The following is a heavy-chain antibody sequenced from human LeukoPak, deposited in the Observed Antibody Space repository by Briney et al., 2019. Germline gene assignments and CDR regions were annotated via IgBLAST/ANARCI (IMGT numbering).Heavy chain of an antibody. Sequence: ASVKVSCKASGYTFTGYYMHWVRQAPGQGLEWMGRINPNSGGTNYVQKFQGRVTMTRDTSISTAYMELSRLRSDDTAVYYCARDYYDSSGYYNYWGQGTLVTVSS. CDR1: GYTFTGYY. CDR2: INPNSGGT. D-gene: IGHD3-22*01. V-gene: IGHV1-2*06. CDR3: ARDYYDSSGYYNY. J-gene: IGHJ4*02.